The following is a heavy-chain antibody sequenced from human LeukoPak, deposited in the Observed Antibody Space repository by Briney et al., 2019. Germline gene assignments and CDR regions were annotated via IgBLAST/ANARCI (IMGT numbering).Heavy chain of an antibody. CDR1: GYTFTGYY. J-gene: IGHJ4*02. CDR3: ARGVPAAISY. Sequence: HGASVTVSCKASGYTFTGYYMHWVRQAPGQGPEWMGIINPSGGSTSYAQKFQGRVTMTRDTSTSTVYMELSSLRSEDTAVYYCARGVPAAISYWGQGTLVTVSS. D-gene: IGHD2-2*02. V-gene: IGHV1-46*01. CDR2: INPSGGST.